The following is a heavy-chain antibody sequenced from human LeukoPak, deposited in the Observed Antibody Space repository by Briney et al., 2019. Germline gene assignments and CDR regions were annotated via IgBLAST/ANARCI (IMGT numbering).Heavy chain of an antibody. D-gene: IGHD5-24*01. CDR2: ISTSSSYI. CDR3: TTDFEMATTY. Sequence: PGGSLRLSCAASGFTFSSYSMNWVRQAPGKGLEWVSSISTSSSYIYYADSVKGRFTISRDDAKNSLYLQMNSLKTEDTAVYYCTTDFEMATTYWGQGTLVTVSS. V-gene: IGHV3-21*03. J-gene: IGHJ4*02. CDR1: GFTFSSYS.